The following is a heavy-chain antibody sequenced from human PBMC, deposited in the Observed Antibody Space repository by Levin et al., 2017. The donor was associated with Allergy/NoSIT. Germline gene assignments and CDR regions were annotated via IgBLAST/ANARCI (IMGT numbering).Heavy chain of an antibody. D-gene: IGHD2-2*01. J-gene: IGHJ6*02. V-gene: IGHV3-30-3*01. CDR3: ARGDIVVVPAARLGRYYYDGMDV. Sequence: LSLTCAASGFTFSSYAMHWVRQAPGKGLEWVAVISYDGSNKYYADSVKGRFTISRDNSKNTLYLQMNSLRAEDTAVYYCARGDIVVVPAARLGRYYYDGMDVWGQGTTVTVSS. CDR1: GFTFSSYA. CDR2: ISYDGSNK.